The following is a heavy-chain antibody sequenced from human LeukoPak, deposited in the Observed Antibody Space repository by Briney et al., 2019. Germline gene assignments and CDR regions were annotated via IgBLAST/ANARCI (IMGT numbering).Heavy chain of an antibody. CDR1: GYSFTSYW. V-gene: IGHV5-51*01. CDR3: ATSKTYSGSNLVDAFDI. J-gene: IGHJ3*02. CDR2: IYPGDSDT. D-gene: IGHD1-26*01. Sequence: GESLKISCKGSGYSFTSYWIGWVRQMPGKGLEWMGIIYPGDSDTRYSPSFQGQVTISADKSISTAYLQWSSLKASDTAMYYCATSKTYSGSNLVDAFDIWGQGTLVTVSS.